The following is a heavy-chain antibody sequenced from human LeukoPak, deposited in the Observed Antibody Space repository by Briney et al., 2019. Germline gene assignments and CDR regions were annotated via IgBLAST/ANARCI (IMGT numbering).Heavy chain of an antibody. Sequence: GGSLRLSCAASGFTFSSYWMHWVRQAPGKGLVWVSRINTDGSSIGYADSVKGRFTISRDNSNSALYLQMNSLRAEDTAVYYCARDRARAAAGTFDYWGQGTLVTVSS. CDR2: INTDGSSI. CDR1: GFTFSSYW. J-gene: IGHJ4*02. CDR3: ARDRARAAAGTFDY. V-gene: IGHV3-74*01. D-gene: IGHD6-13*01.